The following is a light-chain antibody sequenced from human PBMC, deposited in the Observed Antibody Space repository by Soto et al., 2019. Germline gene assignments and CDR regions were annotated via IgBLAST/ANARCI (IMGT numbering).Light chain of an antibody. CDR2: GAS. CDR3: QQYGSSPPT. Sequence: EIVMTQSPATLSVSPGERATLSCRASQSVSSLAWYQQKPGQAPRLLIFGASARATGIPARFSGSGSGTDFTLTINRLEPEDFALYYCQQYGSSPPTFGQGTKVEIK. V-gene: IGKV3-20*01. J-gene: IGKJ1*01. CDR1: QSVSS.